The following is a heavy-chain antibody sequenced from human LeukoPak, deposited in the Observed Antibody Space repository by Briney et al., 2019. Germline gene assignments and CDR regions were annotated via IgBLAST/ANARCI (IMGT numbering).Heavy chain of an antibody. Sequence: GGSLRLSCAASGFTFSSYGMSWVRQAPGKGLEWVSGISGSGGSTDYADSVKGRFTISRDNSKNTLYLQMDSLRAEDTAVYYCAKNGMITFGGVIAHFDYWGQGTLVTVSS. CDR2: ISGSGGST. V-gene: IGHV3-23*01. D-gene: IGHD3-16*02. CDR1: GFTFSSYG. CDR3: AKNGMITFGGVIAHFDY. J-gene: IGHJ4*02.